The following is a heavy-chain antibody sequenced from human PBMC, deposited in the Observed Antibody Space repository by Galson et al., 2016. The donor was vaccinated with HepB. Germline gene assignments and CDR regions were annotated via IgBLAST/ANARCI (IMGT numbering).Heavy chain of an antibody. CDR3: AKERGWYGGPNFGS. Sequence: SLRLSCASSGFTFRYYAMTWVRRPPGTGLEWVSDISGAGATPHYADSVKGRFTISRDNSRDTLYLRMDRLRAADTAVYYCAKERGWYGGPNFGSWGQGTLVTVSS. CDR2: ISGAGATP. D-gene: IGHD2-15*01. V-gene: IGHV3-23*01. J-gene: IGHJ4*02. CDR1: GFTFRYYA.